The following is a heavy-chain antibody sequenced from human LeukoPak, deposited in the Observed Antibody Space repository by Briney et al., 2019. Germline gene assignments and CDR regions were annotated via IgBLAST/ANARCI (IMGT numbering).Heavy chain of an antibody. J-gene: IGHJ4*02. Sequence: GSSVKVSCKASGGTFSCCAISWVRQAPGQGLEWMGGIISIFGTVNYAQKFQGRVTITTDESTSTAYMELSSLTSEDTAVYYCARDTGGDYYDSSGYYYPFDYWGQGTLVTVSS. V-gene: IGHV1-69*05. D-gene: IGHD3-22*01. CDR2: IISIFGTV. CDR1: GGTFSCCA. CDR3: ARDTGGDYYDSSGYYYPFDY.